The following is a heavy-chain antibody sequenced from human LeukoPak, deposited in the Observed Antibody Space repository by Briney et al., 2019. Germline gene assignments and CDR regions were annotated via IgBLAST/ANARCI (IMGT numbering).Heavy chain of an antibody. CDR1: GFTFTSYW. CDR2: IKQDGSEK. V-gene: IGHV3-7*01. CDR3: ATSRSFDY. J-gene: IGHJ4*02. Sequence: GGSLRLSCAASGFTFTSYWMSWARQAPGKGLEWVANIKQDGSEKYYVDSVKGRFTISRDNAKNSLYLQMNSLRDEDTAVYYCATSRSFDYWGQGTLVTVSS. D-gene: IGHD6-13*01.